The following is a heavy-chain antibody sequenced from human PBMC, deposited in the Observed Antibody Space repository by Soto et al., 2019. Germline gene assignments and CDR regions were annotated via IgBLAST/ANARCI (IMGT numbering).Heavy chain of an antibody. D-gene: IGHD3-22*01. V-gene: IGHV4-30-2*01. CDR3: ARVRWRDSSGYYRRYYGMDV. CDR1: GGSISSGGYS. Sequence: NPSETLSLTCAVSGGSISSGGYSWSWIRQPPGKGLEWIGYIYHSGSTYYNPSLKSRVTISVDRSKNQFSLKLSSVTAADTAVYYCARVRWRDSSGYYRRYYGMDVWGQGTTVTVSS. J-gene: IGHJ6*02. CDR2: IYHSGST.